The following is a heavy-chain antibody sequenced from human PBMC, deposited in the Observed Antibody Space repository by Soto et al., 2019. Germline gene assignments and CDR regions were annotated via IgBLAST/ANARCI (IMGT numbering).Heavy chain of an antibody. J-gene: IGHJ4*02. CDR1: GFTFSSYS. D-gene: IGHD6-13*01. CDR3: ARDRPSYSSSTYYFDY. CDR2: ISSSSSYI. V-gene: IGHV3-21*01. Sequence: GGSLRLSCAASGFTFSSYSMNWVRQAPGKGLEWVSSISSSSSYIYYADSVKGRFTISRDNAKNSLYLQMNSLRAEDTAVYYCARDRPSYSSSTYYFDYWGQGTLVTVSS.